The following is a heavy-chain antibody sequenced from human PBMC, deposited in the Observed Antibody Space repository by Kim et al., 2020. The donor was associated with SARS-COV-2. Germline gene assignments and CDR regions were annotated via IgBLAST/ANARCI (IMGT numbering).Heavy chain of an antibody. CDR3: ARVLACTSCYPTYYYYGMDV. CDR2: IYTSGST. CDR1: GGSISSYY. V-gene: IGHV4-4*07. D-gene: IGHD2-2*01. J-gene: IGHJ6*02. Sequence: SETLSLTCTVSGGSISSYYLSWIRQPAGKGLEWIGRIYTSGSTNYNPSLKSRVTMSVDTSKNQFSLKLSSVTAADTAVYYCARVLACTSCYPTYYYYGMDVWGQGTTVTVSS.